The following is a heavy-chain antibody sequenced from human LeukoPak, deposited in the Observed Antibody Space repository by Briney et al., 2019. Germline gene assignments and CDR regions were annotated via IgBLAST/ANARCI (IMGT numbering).Heavy chain of an antibody. V-gene: IGHV1-46*01. CDR1: ENTFTNYY. CDR2: INPNGGRT. CDR3: ARDMSTRVTPISYAIDV. D-gene: IGHD4-23*01. J-gene: IGHJ3*01. Sequence: GASVKVSCKASENTFTNYYMHWVRQAPGQGLEWLGLINPNGGRTSYAQNFQGRVTMTRDTSTTTVYLELSSLRSKDTAVYYCARDMSTRVTPISYAIDVWGQGTMVTVSS.